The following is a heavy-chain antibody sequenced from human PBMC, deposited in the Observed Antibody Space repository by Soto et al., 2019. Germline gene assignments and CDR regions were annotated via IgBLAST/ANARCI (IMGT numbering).Heavy chain of an antibody. CDR2: IYYSGST. D-gene: IGHD3-22*01. CDR1: GGSISSGGYY. CDR3: ARRGDSSGYYYYFDY. V-gene: IGHV4-31*03. Sequence: QVQLQESGPGLVKPSQTLSLTCTVSGGSISSGGYYWSWIRQHPGKGLEWIGYIYYSGSTYYNPSLKSRVTISVDTSKNQFSLKLSSVTAADTAVYYCARRGDSSGYYYYFDYWGQGTLVTVSS. J-gene: IGHJ4*02.